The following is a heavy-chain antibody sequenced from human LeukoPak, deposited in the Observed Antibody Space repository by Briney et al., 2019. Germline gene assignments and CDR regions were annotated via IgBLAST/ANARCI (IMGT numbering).Heavy chain of an antibody. Sequence: ASVKVSCKASGYTFTSYGISWVRQAPGQGLEWMGWISAYNGNTNYAQKLQGRVTMTTDTSTSTAYMELRSLRSDDTAVYYCARDLGYCSGGSCYSPWDFQHWGQGTLVTVSS. V-gene: IGHV1-18*01. J-gene: IGHJ1*01. D-gene: IGHD2-15*01. CDR1: GYTFTSYG. CDR3: ARDLGYCSGGSCYSPWDFQH. CDR2: ISAYNGNT.